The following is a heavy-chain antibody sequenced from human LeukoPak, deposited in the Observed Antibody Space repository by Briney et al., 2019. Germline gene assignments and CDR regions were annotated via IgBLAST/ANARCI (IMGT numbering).Heavy chain of an antibody. D-gene: IGHD5-12*01. Sequence: RTSETLSLTCTVSGGSISSSSYYGGWVRQPPGKGLEWIGSIYYSGSTNYNPSLKSRVTISVDTSKNQFSLKLSSVTAADTAVYYCARGCDGDVGGWLRITGYYYYMDVWGKGTTVTASS. CDR3: ARGCDGDVGGWLRITGYYYYMDV. CDR2: IYYSGST. V-gene: IGHV4-39*07. CDR1: GGSISSSSYY. J-gene: IGHJ6*03.